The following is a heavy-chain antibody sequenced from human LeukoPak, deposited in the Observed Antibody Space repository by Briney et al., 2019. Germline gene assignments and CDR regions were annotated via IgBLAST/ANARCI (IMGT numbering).Heavy chain of an antibody. D-gene: IGHD1-14*01. CDR1: GFTFITYG. Sequence: GGSLRLSCAASGFTFITYGMHWVRQAPGKGLEYVSAISSNGGKTYYANSVEGRFTISRDNSKNTLYLQMGSLRAEDMAVYYCARDYNNIWAPLFDSWGQGTLVTVSS. CDR2: ISSNGGKT. V-gene: IGHV3-64*01. CDR3: ARDYNNIWAPLFDS. J-gene: IGHJ4*02.